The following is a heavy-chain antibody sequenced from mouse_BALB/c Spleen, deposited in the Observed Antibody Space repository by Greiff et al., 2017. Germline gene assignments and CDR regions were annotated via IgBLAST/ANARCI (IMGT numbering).Heavy chain of an antibody. V-gene: IGHV14-3*02. CDR3: ARQLGLPMDY. J-gene: IGHJ4*01. CDR2: IDPANGNT. Sequence: VQLQQSGAELVKPGASVTLSCTASGFNLIDTYMHWVKQRPEQGLEWIGRIDPANGNTKYDPKFQGKATITAETSSNTAYLQLSSLTSEDTAVYYCARQLGLPMDYGGQGTSVTVSA. CDR1: GFNLIDTY. D-gene: IGHD3-1*01.